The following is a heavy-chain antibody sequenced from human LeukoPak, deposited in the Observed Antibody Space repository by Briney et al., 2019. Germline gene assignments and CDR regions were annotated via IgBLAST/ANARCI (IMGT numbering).Heavy chain of an antibody. Sequence: PGGSLRLSCAASGFTFSSYSMNWVRQAPGKGLEWVSYISSSSSTKYYADSVKGRFTISRDNAKNSLYLQMNSLRAEDTAAYYCASGPYDSSGYYYAWGQGTLVTVSS. CDR1: GFTFSSYS. CDR3: ASGPYDSSGYYYA. CDR2: ISSSSSTK. J-gene: IGHJ5*02. D-gene: IGHD3-22*01. V-gene: IGHV3-48*04.